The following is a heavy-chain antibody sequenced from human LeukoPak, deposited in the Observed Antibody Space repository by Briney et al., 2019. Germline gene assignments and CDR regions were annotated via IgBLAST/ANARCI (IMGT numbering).Heavy chain of an antibody. CDR3: ARVQLERPLLDY. CDR1: GYTFTSYY. CDR2: INPSGGST. Sequence: ASVKVSCKASGYTFTSYYMHWVRQAPGQGLEWMGIINPSGGSTSYAQKFQGRVTVTRDTSTSTVYMELSSLRSEDTAVYYCARVQLERPLLDYWGQGTLVTVSS. V-gene: IGHV1-46*01. J-gene: IGHJ4*02. D-gene: IGHD1-1*01.